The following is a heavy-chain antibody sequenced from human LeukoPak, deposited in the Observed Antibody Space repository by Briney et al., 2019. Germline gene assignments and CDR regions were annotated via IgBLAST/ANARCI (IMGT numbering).Heavy chain of an antibody. CDR2: INPSGGST. V-gene: IGHV1-46*01. J-gene: IGHJ5*02. CDR1: GYTFTSYY. Sequence: ASVRVSCKASGYTFTSYYMHWVRQAPGQGLEWMGIINPSGGSTSYAQKFQGRVTMTRDMSTSTVYMELSSLRSEDTAVYYCARGCRYFDWLLWGKKYNWFDPWGQGTLVTVSS. CDR3: ARGCRYFDWLLWGKKYNWFDP. D-gene: IGHD3-9*01.